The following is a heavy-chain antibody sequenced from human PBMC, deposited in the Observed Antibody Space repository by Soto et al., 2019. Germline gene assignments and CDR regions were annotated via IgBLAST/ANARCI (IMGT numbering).Heavy chain of an antibody. J-gene: IGHJ6*02. Sequence: QVQLQQWGAGLLKPSETLSLTCAVYGGSFSGYYWSWIRQPPGKGLEWIGEINHSGSTNYNPSLKSRVTISVDTSKNQSSLKLSSVTAADTAVYYCARGPTDIVVVPAAMRYYYYGMDVWGQGTTVTVSS. CDR1: GGSFSGYY. CDR2: INHSGST. V-gene: IGHV4-34*01. D-gene: IGHD2-2*01. CDR3: ARGPTDIVVVPAAMRYYYYGMDV.